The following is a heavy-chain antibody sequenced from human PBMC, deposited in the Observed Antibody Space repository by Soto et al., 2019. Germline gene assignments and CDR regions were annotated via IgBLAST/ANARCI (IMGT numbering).Heavy chain of an antibody. D-gene: IGHD5-18*01. V-gene: IGHV3-48*03. CDR1: GFTFSSYE. CDR3: ARRTWIQLWPQRYNWFDP. J-gene: IGHJ5*02. Sequence: PVGSLRLSCAASGFTFSSYEMNWVRQAPGKGLEWVSYISSSGSTIYYADSVKGRFTISRDNAKNSLYLQMNSLRAEDTAVYYCARRTWIQLWPQRYNWFDPWGQGTLVTVSS. CDR2: ISSSGSTI.